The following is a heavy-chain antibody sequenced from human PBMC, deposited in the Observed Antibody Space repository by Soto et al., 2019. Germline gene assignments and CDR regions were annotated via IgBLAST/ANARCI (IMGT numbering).Heavy chain of an antibody. CDR1: GFTVSSNY. Sequence: GSLRLSCAASGFTVSSNYMSWVRQAPGKGLEWVSVIYSGGSTYYADSVKGRFTISRDNSKNTLYLQMNSLRAEDTAVYYCASSSGSYHYYYMDVWGKGTTVTVSS. CDR3: ASSSGSYHYYYMDV. D-gene: IGHD3-10*01. J-gene: IGHJ6*03. CDR2: IYSGGST. V-gene: IGHV3-66*01.